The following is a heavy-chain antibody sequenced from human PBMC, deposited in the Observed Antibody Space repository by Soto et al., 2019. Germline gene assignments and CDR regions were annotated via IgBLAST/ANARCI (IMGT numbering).Heavy chain of an antibody. CDR2: INSGNANT. J-gene: IGHJ5*02. D-gene: IGHD3-10*01. CDR1: GYTFTNYA. CDR3: ARTPWFGANNWFDP. V-gene: IGHV1-3*01. Sequence: GASVKVSCKASGYTFTNYAINWVRQAPGHRLEWMGWINSGNANTKYSQKFQGRVTITGDTSASTAYMELTSLTSEDTAVYYCARTPWFGANNWFDPWGQGTLVTVSS.